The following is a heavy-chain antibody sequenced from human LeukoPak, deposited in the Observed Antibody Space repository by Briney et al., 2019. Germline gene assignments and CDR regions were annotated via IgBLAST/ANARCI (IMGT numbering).Heavy chain of an antibody. V-gene: IGHV1-3*01. CDR3: ARGITMVRGADLFDY. Sequence: GASVKVSCKASGYTFTSYDINWVRQATGQGLEWMGWINAGNGNTKYSQKFQGRVTITRDTSASTAYMELSSLRSEDTAVYYCARGITMVRGADLFDYWGQGTLVTVSS. CDR2: INAGNGNT. D-gene: IGHD3-10*01. J-gene: IGHJ4*02. CDR1: GYTFTSYD.